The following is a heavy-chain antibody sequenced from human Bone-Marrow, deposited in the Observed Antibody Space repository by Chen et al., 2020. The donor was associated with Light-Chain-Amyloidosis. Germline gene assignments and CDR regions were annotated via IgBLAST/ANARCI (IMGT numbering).Heavy chain of an antibody. J-gene: IGHJ5*02. CDR3: TRDVPSKARFLEWVGFDP. CDR1: GFSVSRSY. Sequence: EVHLVETGGALIQPGGSLRLSCAASGFSVSRSYMSWVRQAPGKGLEWVGFIRSKAYGGTTEYAASVKGRFTISRDDSKSIAYLQMNSLKTEDTAVYYCTRDVPSKARFLEWVGFDPWGQGTLVTVSS. V-gene: IGHV3-49*04. CDR2: IRSKAYGGTT. D-gene: IGHD3-3*01.